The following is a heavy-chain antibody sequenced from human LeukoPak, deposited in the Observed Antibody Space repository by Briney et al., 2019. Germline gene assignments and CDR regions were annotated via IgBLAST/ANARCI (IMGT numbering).Heavy chain of an antibody. CDR1: GGSFSGHY. Sequence: PSETLSLTCAVYGGSFSGHYLSWIRQRPGKGLEWLGYTYFTGSTTYYPSLQSRLIISADTSMTQCPLRVRSVTAADTAVYYCARLSFTYGPLDSWGPGILVTVSS. CDR3: ARLSFTYGPLDS. D-gene: IGHD3-16*01. CDR2: TYFTGST. J-gene: IGHJ4*02. V-gene: IGHV4-34*11.